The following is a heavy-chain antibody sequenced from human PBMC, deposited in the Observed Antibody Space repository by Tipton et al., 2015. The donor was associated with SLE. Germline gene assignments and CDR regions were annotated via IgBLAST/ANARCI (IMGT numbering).Heavy chain of an antibody. CDR1: GFIFSDYV. CDR3: AKHDSYGQSGFGY. D-gene: IGHD5-18*01. Sequence: SLRLSCEASGFIFSDYVMHWVRQAPGRGLEWVALIYSGGSSTYYADSVKGRFTISRDNSKNTLYLQMNSLRAEDTAVYYCAKHDSYGQSGFGYWGQGTLVTVSS. J-gene: IGHJ4*02. V-gene: IGHV3-NL1*01. CDR2: IYSGGSST.